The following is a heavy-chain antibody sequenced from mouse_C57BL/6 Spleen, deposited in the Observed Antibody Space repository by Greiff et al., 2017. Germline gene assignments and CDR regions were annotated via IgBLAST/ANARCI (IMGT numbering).Heavy chain of an antibody. J-gene: IGHJ1*03. CDR1: GYTFTDYE. Sequence: QVHVKQSGAELVRPGASVTLSCKASGYTFTDYEMHWVKQTPVHGLEWIGAIDPETGGTAYNQKFKGKAILTADKSSSTAYMELRSLTSEDSAVYYCTRDGGLYYYGSSYGYWYFDVWGTGTTVTVSS. V-gene: IGHV1-15*01. CDR2: IDPETGGT. D-gene: IGHD1-1*01. CDR3: TRDGGLYYYGSSYGYWYFDV.